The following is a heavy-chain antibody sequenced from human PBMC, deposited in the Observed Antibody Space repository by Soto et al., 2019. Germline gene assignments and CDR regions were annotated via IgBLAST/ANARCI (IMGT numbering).Heavy chain of an antibody. CDR1: GFTFSSYA. D-gene: IGHD3-3*01. Sequence: PGGSLRLSCAASGFTFSSYAMHWVRQAPGKGLEWVAVISYDGSNKYYADSVKGRFTISRDNSKNTLYLQMNSLRAEDTAVYYCARAYYDFWSGYYTAYYYGMDVWGQGTTVTV. CDR3: ARAYYDFWSGYYTAYYYGMDV. V-gene: IGHV3-30-3*01. J-gene: IGHJ6*02. CDR2: ISYDGSNK.